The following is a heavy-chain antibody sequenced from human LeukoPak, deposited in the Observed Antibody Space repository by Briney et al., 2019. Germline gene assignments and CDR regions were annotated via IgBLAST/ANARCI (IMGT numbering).Heavy chain of an antibody. CDR1: GGSITNYY. D-gene: IGHD3-3*01. CDR2: IYYTGST. J-gene: IGHJ6*03. CDR3: ARSTLGFNYYYYYYMDV. V-gene: IGHV4-59*08. Sequence: SETLSLTCTVSGGSITNYYWSWIRQPPGKGLEWIGYIYYTGSTNYNPSLKSRVTISVDTSKNQFSLKLSSVTAADTAVYYCARSTLGFNYYYYYYMDVWGKGTTVTVSS.